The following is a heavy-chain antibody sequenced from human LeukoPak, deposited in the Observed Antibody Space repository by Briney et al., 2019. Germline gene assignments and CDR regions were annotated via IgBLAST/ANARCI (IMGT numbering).Heavy chain of an antibody. V-gene: IGHV4-59*01. CDR2: IYYSGST. D-gene: IGHD2-15*01. Sequence: SETLSLTCTVSGGSISRYYWSWIRQPPGKGLEWIGYIYYSGSTNYSPSLKSRVTISVDTSKNQFSLKLSSVTAADTAVYYCARESGASFDYWGQGTLVTVSS. J-gene: IGHJ4*02. CDR1: GGSISRYY. CDR3: ARESGASFDY.